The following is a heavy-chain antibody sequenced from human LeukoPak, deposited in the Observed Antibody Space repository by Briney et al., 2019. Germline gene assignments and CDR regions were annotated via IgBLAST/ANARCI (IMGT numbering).Heavy chain of an antibody. CDR2: INYSGDST. V-gene: IGHV3-23*01. Sequence: GGSLRLSCAASEFTFSTYGMSWVRQAPGKGLEWVSGINYSGDSTYYADSVKGRFTISRDNSKNTLYLQMNSLRAEDTAVYYCARVSRDGYNVAYFDYWGQGTLVTVSS. D-gene: IGHD5-24*01. CDR1: EFTFSTYG. CDR3: ARVSRDGYNVAYFDY. J-gene: IGHJ4*02.